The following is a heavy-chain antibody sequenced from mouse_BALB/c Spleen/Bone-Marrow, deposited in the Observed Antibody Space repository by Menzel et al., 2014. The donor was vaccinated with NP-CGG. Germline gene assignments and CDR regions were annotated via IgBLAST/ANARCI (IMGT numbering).Heavy chain of an antibody. D-gene: IGHD1-1*01. CDR2: INPESRTI. CDR3: ARRDYYGYLNY. J-gene: IGHJ2*01. CDR1: GFDFSRYW. Sequence: EVQLVESGGGLVQPGGSLKLSCAASGFDFSRYWMSWVRQAPGKGLEWIGEINPESRTINYSPSLKDKFIISRDNAKNTLYLRLNRVRSEGTALYYCARRDYYGYLNYWGQGTTLTVSS. V-gene: IGHV4-1*02.